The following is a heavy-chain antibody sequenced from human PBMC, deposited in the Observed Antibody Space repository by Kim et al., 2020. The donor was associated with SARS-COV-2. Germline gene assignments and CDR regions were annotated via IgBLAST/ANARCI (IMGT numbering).Heavy chain of an antibody. V-gene: IGHV4-31*03. CDR2: IYYSGST. J-gene: IGHJ4*02. Sequence: SETLSLTCTVSGGSISSGGYYWSWIRQHPGKGLEWIGYIYYSGSTYYNPSLKSRVTISVDTSKNQFSLKLSSVTAADTAVYYCAREGSGSYFDYWGQGTLVTVSS. D-gene: IGHD3-10*01. CDR1: GGSISSGGYY. CDR3: AREGSGSYFDY.